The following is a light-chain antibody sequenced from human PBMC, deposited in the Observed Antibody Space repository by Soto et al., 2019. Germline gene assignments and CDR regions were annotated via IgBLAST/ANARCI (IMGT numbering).Light chain of an antibody. Sequence: DIQMTQSPSSLSSSIGDRVTITCRASQSVSRFLNWYQQKPGKAPKLLIYAASSLQSGVPSRFSGSGSGTDFTLPISGLQPEDFATYFCQQSDTAWTFGQGTKVEIK. CDR1: QSVSRF. CDR3: QQSDTAWT. CDR2: AAS. J-gene: IGKJ1*01. V-gene: IGKV1-39*01.